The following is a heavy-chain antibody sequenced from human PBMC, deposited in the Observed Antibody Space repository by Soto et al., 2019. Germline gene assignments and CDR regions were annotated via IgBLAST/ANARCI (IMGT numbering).Heavy chain of an antibody. CDR2: ISGSGATT. Sequence: PGGSLRLSCAASGFTFSSYAMSWVRQAPGKGLEWVSGISGSGATTYYADSVKARFTISRDNSKSTLYLEMNSLRAEDTAIYYCARALASTGLDYWGQGTLVTVSS. J-gene: IGHJ4*02. CDR1: GFTFSSYA. V-gene: IGHV3-23*01. D-gene: IGHD1-1*01. CDR3: ARALASTGLDY.